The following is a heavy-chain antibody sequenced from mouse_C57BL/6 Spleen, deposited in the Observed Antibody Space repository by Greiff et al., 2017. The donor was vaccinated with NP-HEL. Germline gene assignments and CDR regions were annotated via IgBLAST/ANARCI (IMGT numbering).Heavy chain of an antibody. J-gene: IGHJ3*01. CDR2: INPSSGYT. CDR1: GYTFTSYW. CDR3: ARDYDYDVPWFAY. D-gene: IGHD2-4*01. Sequence: QVQLQQSGAELAKPGASVKLSCKASGYTFTSYWMHWVKQRPGQGLEWIGYINPSSGYTEYNQKFKDKATLTADKSSSTAYMQLSSLTYEDSAVYYCARDYDYDVPWFAYWGQGTLVTVSA. V-gene: IGHV1-7*01.